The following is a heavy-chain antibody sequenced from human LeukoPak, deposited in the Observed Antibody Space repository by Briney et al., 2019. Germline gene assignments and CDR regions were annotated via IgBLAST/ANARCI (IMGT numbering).Heavy chain of an antibody. CDR3: ARFSPRAMGNYFDF. V-gene: IGHV4-30-2*01. CDR2: IYPRGST. CDR1: GGSISSGSYS. J-gene: IGHJ4*02. D-gene: IGHD7-27*01. Sequence: PSETLSLTCAVSGGSISSGSYSWSWIRQPPGKGLEWIGYIYPRGSTYYNPSLKSRVTMSLDRSANQFSLNLSSVTAADTAVYYCARFSPRAMGNYFDFWGQGTLVTVSS.